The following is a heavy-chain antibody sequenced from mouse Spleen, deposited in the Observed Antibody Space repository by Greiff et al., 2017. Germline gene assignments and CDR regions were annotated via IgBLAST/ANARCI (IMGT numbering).Heavy chain of an antibody. CDR1: GYTFTGYT. D-gene: IGHD1-1*01. CDR2: INPSSGYT. Sequence: LVESGAELARPGASVKMSCKASGYTFTGYTMHWVKQRPGQGLEWIGYINPSSGYTKYNQKFKDKATLTADKSSSTAYMQLSSLTSEDSAVYYCARGYYGSSSFFDYWGQGTTLTVSS. CDR3: ARGYYGSSSFFDY. V-gene: IGHV1-4*01. J-gene: IGHJ2*01.